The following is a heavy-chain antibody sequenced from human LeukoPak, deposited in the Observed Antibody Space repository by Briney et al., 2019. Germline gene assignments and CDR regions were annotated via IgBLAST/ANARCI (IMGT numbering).Heavy chain of an antibody. V-gene: IGHV3-48*03. J-gene: IGHJ4*02. CDR3: ARDPNPGVPDY. Sequence: GGSLRLSCAASGFTFSSYEMNWVRQAPGKGLEWVSYISISGSTRYYADSVKGRFTISRDDAKNSMYLQMNSLRAEDTAIYYCARDPNPGVPDYWGRGTLVTVSS. D-gene: IGHD1-14*01. CDR1: GFTFSSYE. CDR2: ISISGSTR.